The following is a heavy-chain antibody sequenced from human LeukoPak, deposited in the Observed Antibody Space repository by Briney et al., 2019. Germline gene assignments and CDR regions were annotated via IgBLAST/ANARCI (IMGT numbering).Heavy chain of an antibody. CDR3: ARDNSAISDCSSASCFHFNY. Sequence: GASVKVSCKASGYSFTNYGISWVRQAPGQGLEWMGWISAYNGNTNYAHKVQGRVTMTTDTSTSTAYMELRSLSSDDTAVYYCARDNSAISDCSSASCFHFNYWGQGTLVTVSS. J-gene: IGHJ4*02. CDR2: ISAYNGNT. CDR1: GYSFTNYG. V-gene: IGHV1-18*01. D-gene: IGHD2-2*01.